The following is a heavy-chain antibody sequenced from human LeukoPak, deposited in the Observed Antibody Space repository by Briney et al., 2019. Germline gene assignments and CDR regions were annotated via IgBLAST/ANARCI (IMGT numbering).Heavy chain of an antibody. Sequence: PGGSLRLSCAASGFTFSSYGMSWVRQAPGKGLEWASAISGSGGSTYYADSVKGRFTISRDNSKNTLYLQMNSLRAEDTAVYYCAKARNSYGSNPFDYWGQGTLVTVSS. J-gene: IGHJ4*02. CDR2: ISGSGGST. V-gene: IGHV3-23*01. D-gene: IGHD5-18*01. CDR1: GFTFSSYG. CDR3: AKARNSYGSNPFDY.